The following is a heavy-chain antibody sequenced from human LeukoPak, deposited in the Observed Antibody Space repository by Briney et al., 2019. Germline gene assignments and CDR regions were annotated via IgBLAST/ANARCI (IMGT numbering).Heavy chain of an antibody. CDR2: MNPNSGNT. V-gene: IGHV1-8*03. CDR3: ARGAGQQLVGYYYYMDV. CDR1: GYTFTSYD. Sequence: ASVKVSCKASGYTFTSYDINWVRQATGQGLEWMGWMNPNSGNTGYAQKFQGRVTITRNTSISTAYMELSSLRSEDTAVYYCARGAGQQLVGYYYYMDVWGKGTTVTVSS. D-gene: IGHD6-13*01. J-gene: IGHJ6*03.